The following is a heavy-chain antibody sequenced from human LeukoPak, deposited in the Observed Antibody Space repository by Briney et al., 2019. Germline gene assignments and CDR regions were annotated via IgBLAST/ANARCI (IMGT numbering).Heavy chain of an antibody. CDR3: ARVYSSYGLRRYFDY. V-gene: IGHV4-39*01. Sequence: PSETLSLTCTVSGGSIGSSSYSWGWIRQPPGKGLEWIGSIYYSGSTYYNPSLKSRVTISVDTSKNQFSLKLSSVTAADTAVYYCARVYSSYGLRRYFDYWGQGTLVTVSS. D-gene: IGHD6-6*01. CDR1: GGSIGSSSYS. J-gene: IGHJ4*02. CDR2: IYYSGST.